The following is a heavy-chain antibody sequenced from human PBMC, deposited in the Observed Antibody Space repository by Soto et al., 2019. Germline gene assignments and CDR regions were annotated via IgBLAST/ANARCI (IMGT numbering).Heavy chain of an antibody. CDR1: GFTLRDYT. Sequence: QVQLVESGGGVVQPGRSLRLSCEASGFTLRDYTMHWVRQAPGKGLEWEAVISYDGFTNYYADSVKGRFTISRDSSKTTLFLEMTTLRGDDTALYYCASGKEPTGHYFVFDYWGQGILVTVSS. V-gene: IGHV3-30-3*01. CDR2: ISYDGFTN. D-gene: IGHD3-9*01. J-gene: IGHJ4*02. CDR3: ASGKEPTGHYFVFDY.